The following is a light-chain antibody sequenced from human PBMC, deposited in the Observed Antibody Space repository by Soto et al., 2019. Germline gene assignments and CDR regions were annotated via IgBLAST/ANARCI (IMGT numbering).Light chain of an antibody. Sequence: VCRGPKPYVSCRASQSVGSVAWYQQKRGQAPRLVIYGTSTRATGIPARFTGSGSGTEFTLTGTRLQYADCALYPSQDYTNWAGGTFTRGTKVDIK. V-gene: IGKV3-15*01. J-gene: IGKJ2*01. CDR2: GTS. CDR1: QSVGS. CDR3: QDYTNWAGGT.